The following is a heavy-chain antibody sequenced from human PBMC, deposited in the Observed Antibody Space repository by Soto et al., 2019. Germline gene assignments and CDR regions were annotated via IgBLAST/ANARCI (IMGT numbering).Heavy chain of an antibody. CDR1: GYTFTSYA. CDR3: ARELIARWGYYYYMDV. D-gene: IGHD3-16*01. V-gene: IGHV1-3*01. CDR2: INAGNGNT. J-gene: IGHJ6*03. Sequence: QVQLVQSGAEVKKPGASVKVSCKASGYTFTSYAMHWVRQAPGQRLEWMGWINAGNGNTKYSQKFQGRVTITRDTSASKAYMELSSLRSEDTAVYYCARELIARWGYYYYMDVWGKGTTVTVSS.